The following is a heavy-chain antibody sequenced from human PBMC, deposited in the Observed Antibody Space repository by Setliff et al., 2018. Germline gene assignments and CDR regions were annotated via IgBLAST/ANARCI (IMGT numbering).Heavy chain of an antibody. J-gene: IGHJ3*02. Sequence: GGSLRLSCVASEFTFSNYWMTWVRQAPGKGLEWVANIRQDGGQTYYEDSVKGRFTISRNNAKNSLYLQMNSLRAEDTALYYCATDRNYYDSDTFYDAFDIWGQGTMVTVSS. V-gene: IGHV3-7*01. CDR2: IRQDGGQT. CDR1: EFTFSNYW. D-gene: IGHD3-22*01. CDR3: ATDRNYYDSDTFYDAFDI.